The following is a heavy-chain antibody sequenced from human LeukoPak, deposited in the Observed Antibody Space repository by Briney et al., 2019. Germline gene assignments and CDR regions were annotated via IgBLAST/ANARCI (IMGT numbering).Heavy chain of an antibody. CDR2: ISAYNGNT. D-gene: IGHD4-17*01. CDR3: ARDWHDYGDYYYFDY. J-gene: IGHJ4*02. V-gene: IGHV1-18*01. Sequence: ASVKVSCKASGYTFTSYGISWVRQAPGQGLEWMGWISAYNGNTNYAQKLQGRVTMTTDTSTSTAYMELRSLRSDDTAVYYCARDWHDYGDYYYFDYWGQGTLVTASS. CDR1: GYTFTSYG.